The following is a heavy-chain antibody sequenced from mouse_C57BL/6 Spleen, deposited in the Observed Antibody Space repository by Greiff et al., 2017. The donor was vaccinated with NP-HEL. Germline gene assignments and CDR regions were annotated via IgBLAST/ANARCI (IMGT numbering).Heavy chain of an antibody. V-gene: IGHV1-55*01. Sequence: VQLQQPGAELVKPGASVKMSCKASGYTFTSYWITWVKQRPGQGLEWIGDIYPGSGSTNYNEKFKSKATLTVDTSSSTAYMQLSSLTSEDSAVYYCARGNYYGYSWFAYWGQGTLVTVSA. D-gene: IGHD2-2*01. CDR1: GYTFTSYW. CDR2: IYPGSGST. J-gene: IGHJ3*01. CDR3: ARGNYYGYSWFAY.